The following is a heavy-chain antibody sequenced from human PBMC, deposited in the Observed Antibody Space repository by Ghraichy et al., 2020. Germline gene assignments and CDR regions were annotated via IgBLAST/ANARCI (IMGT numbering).Heavy chain of an antibody. V-gene: IGHV3-7*01. CDR3: ARDIRLIKNNWFDH. J-gene: IGHJ5*02. D-gene: IGHD3-3*02. CDR1: GFTFSSYW. Sequence: SCAASGFTFSSYWMSWVRQAPGKGLEWVANIKQDGSEKYYVDSVKGRFTISRDNAKNSLYLQMNSLRAEDTAVYYWARDIRLIKNNWFDHWGQGTLVTVSS. CDR2: IKQDGSEK.